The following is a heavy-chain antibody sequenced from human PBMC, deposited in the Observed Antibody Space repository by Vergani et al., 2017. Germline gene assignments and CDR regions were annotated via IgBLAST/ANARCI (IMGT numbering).Heavy chain of an antibody. J-gene: IGHJ4*02. D-gene: IGHD3-22*01. CDR1: GFTFSNYA. V-gene: IGHV3-23*01. CDR3: AKDAVDSTMMVVVHFDY. Sequence: EVQLLESGGGLVQPGGSLRLSCADSGFTFSNYAMSWVRQAPGKGLEWVSAISGSGGNTYYADSVKGRFTISRDNSKNTLYLQMSSLRAEDTAVYYCAKDAVDSTMMVVVHFDYWGQGTLVTVSS. CDR2: ISGSGGNT.